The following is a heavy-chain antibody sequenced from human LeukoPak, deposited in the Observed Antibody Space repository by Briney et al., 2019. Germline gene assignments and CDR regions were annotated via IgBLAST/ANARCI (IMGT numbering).Heavy chain of an antibody. CDR3: ARDLDPRIAAAGAGVAFDP. V-gene: IGHV4-4*02. CDR1: GGSISSSNW. Sequence: SGALSLTCAVSGGSISSSNWWSWVRQPPGKGLEWIGEIYHSGSTNYNPSLKSRVTISVDKSKNQFSLKLSSVTAADTAVYYCARDLDPRIAAAGAGVAFDPWGQGTLVTVSS. D-gene: IGHD6-13*01. J-gene: IGHJ5*02. CDR2: IYHSGST.